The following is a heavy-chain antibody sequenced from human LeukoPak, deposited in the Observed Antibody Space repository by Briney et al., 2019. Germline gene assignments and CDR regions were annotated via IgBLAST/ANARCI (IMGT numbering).Heavy chain of an antibody. CDR3: ARGDLNLGYCSGGSCYSY. J-gene: IGHJ4*02. V-gene: IGHV3-48*04. Sequence: GGSLRLSCAASGFTFSSYSMNWVRQAPGKGLEWVSYISSSSSTIYYADSVKGRFTISRDNAKNSLYLQMNSLRAEDTAVYYCARGDLNLGYCSGGSCYSYWGQGTLVTVSS. CDR1: GFTFSSYS. D-gene: IGHD2-15*01. CDR2: ISSSSSTI.